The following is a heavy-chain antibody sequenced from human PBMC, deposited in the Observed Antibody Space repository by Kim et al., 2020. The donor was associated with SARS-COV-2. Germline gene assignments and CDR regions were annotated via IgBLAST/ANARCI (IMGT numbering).Heavy chain of an antibody. CDR3: AKGHLAVAGTSRVYFDY. Sequence: GGSLRLSCAASGFTFDDYAMHWVRQAPGKGLEWVSGISWNSGSIGYADSVKGRFTISRDNAKNSLYLQMNSLRAEDTALYYCAKGHLAVAGTSRVYFDY. D-gene: IGHD6-19*01. CDR1: GFTFDDYA. CDR2: ISWNSGSI. V-gene: IGHV3-9*01. J-gene: IGHJ4*01.